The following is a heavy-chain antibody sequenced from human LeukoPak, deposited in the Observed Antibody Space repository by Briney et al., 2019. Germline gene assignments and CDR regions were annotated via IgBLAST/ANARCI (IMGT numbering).Heavy chain of an antibody. V-gene: IGHV3-15*01. D-gene: IGHD6-19*01. J-gene: IGHJ5*02. CDR2: IKSKTDGGTT. Sequence: PGGSLRLSCAAPGVTFSNAWMGWVRQAPGKGLEWVGHIKSKTDGGTTDYAAPVKGRFTISRDDSKNTLSLQMDSLKTEDTAVYYCTAWPWLSWGQGTLVTVSA. CDR1: GVTFSNAW. CDR3: TAWPWLS.